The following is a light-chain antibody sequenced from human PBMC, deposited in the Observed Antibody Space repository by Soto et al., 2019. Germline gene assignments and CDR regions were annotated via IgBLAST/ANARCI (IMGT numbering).Light chain of an antibody. CDR1: QSVSSSY. Sequence: EIVLTQSPGTLSLSPGERATLSCRASQSVSSSYLAWYQQKPGQAPRLLIYGASSRATGIPDRFSGSGSGTEFTLIINSLQSEDFAIYSCQQFNKWPYTFGQGTKVDIK. J-gene: IGKJ2*01. CDR2: GAS. V-gene: IGKV3-20*01. CDR3: QQFNKWPYT.